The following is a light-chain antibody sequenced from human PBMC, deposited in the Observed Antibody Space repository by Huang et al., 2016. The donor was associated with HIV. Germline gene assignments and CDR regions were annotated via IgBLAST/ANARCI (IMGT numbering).Light chain of an antibody. J-gene: IGKJ4*01. CDR3: QQSYSSLLT. CDR1: QTITTY. V-gene: IGKV1-39*01. Sequence: DIQMTQSPSSLSASVGDRVIMTCRASQTITTYLNWYQQRPGKAPKLLIYAASILQSGVPSRFSGSGSGTDFTLTISSLQPEEFATYYCQQSYSSLLTFGGGTKVEIK. CDR2: AAS.